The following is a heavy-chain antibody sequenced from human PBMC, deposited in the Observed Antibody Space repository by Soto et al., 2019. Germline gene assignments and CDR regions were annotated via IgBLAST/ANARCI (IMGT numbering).Heavy chain of an antibody. CDR2: INPNSGGT. J-gene: IGHJ3*02. D-gene: IGHD6-13*01. Sequence: ASVKVSCKASGYTFTGYYMHWVRQAPGQGLEWMGWINPNSGGTNYAQKFQGWVTMTRDTSISTAYMELSRLRSDDTAVYYCARQRKGAAAGPVDAFDIWGQGTMVTVSS. CDR1: GYTFTGYY. CDR3: ARQRKGAAAGPVDAFDI. V-gene: IGHV1-2*04.